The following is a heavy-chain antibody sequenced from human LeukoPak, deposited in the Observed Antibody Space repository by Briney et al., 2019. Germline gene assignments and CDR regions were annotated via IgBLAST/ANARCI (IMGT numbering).Heavy chain of an antibody. V-gene: IGHV4-34*01. Sequence: SETLSLTCAVYGGSFSGYYWSWIRQPPGKGLEWIGEIHNSGTTNYNPSLNSRVTISEDTSKNQFYLNLSSVTAADTAVYYCAKRLSCESGSYSVMDVWGQGTTVTVSS. CDR2: IHNSGTT. D-gene: IGHD3-10*01. J-gene: IGHJ6*02. CDR3: AKRLSCESGSYSVMDV. CDR1: GGSFSGYY.